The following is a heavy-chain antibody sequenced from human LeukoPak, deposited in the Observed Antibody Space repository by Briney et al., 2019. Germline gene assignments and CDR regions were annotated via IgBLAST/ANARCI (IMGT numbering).Heavy chain of an antibody. CDR2: VRYSGST. J-gene: IGHJ4*02. CDR1: GGSISSSGYY. V-gene: IGHV4-39*02. D-gene: IGHD5-12*01. Sequence: SETLSLTCTVSGGSISSSGYYWGWLRQPPGKGLEWIGNVRYSGSTYYNPSLKSRVTMSLDTSKNHFSLNLSSVTAADTAVYYCMRRREGSGYRDYWGQGTLVTVSS. CDR3: MRRREGSGYRDY.